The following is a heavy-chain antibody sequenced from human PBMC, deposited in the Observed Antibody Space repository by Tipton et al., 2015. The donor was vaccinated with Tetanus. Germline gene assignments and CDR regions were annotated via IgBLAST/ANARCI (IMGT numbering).Heavy chain of an antibody. J-gene: IGHJ4*02. V-gene: IGHV4-59*08. Sequence: LRLSCTVSGGSISSYYWSWIRQPPGKGLEWIGYIYYSESTNYNPSLKSRVTISVDTSKNRFSLKLSSVTAADTAVYYCARQKRGYSYGAFDYWGQGTLVTVSS. CDR3: ARQKRGYSYGAFDY. D-gene: IGHD5-18*01. CDR2: IYYSEST. CDR1: GGSISSYY.